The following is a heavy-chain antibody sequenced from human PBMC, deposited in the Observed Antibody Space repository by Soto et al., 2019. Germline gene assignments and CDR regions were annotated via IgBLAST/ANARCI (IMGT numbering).Heavy chain of an antibody. CDR3: ARNLPIAAAGLDY. J-gene: IGHJ4*02. CDR2: IYYSGST. CDR1: GGSIGSYY. D-gene: IGHD6-13*01. Sequence: SETLSLTCTVSGGSIGSYYWSWVRQPPGKGLEWIGYIYYSGSTNYNPSLKSRVTISVDTSKNQFSLKLSSVTAADTAVYYCARNLPIAAAGLDYWGQGTLVTVSS. V-gene: IGHV4-59*01.